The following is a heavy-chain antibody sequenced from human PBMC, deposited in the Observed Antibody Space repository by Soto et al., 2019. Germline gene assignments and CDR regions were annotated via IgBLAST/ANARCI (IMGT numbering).Heavy chain of an antibody. CDR3: AKDLTYYASGSYRWPLALGFDF. V-gene: IGHV3-30*18. D-gene: IGHD3-10*01. J-gene: IGHJ4*02. Sequence: QVQLLESGGGVVQPGRSLRLSCAASGFTFSSYGMHWVRQAPGKGLEWVAFISYDGSDKFYADSVKGRFTISRDISKNTLHLQMDSLRAEDTAVYYCAKDLTYYASGSYRWPLALGFDFWGQGTLVTVSS. CDR2: ISYDGSDK. CDR1: GFTFSSYG.